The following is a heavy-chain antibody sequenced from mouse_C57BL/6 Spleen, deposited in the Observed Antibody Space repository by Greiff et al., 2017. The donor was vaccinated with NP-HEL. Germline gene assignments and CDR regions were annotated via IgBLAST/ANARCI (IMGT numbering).Heavy chain of an antibody. D-gene: IGHD2-3*01. J-gene: IGHJ3*01. CDR3: TREDDCYPWFAY. CDR1: GFTFSSYA. V-gene: IGHV5-9-1*02. Sequence: DVMLVESGEGLVKPGGSLKLSCAASGFTFSSYAMSWVRQTPEKRLEWVAYISSGGDYIYYADTVKGRFTISRDNARNTLYLQMSSLKSEDTAMYYCTREDDCYPWFAYWGQGTLVTVSA. CDR2: ISSGGDYI.